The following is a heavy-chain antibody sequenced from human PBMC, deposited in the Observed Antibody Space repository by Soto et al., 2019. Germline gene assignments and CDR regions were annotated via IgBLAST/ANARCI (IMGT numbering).Heavy chain of an antibody. CDR2: ISAYNGNT. J-gene: IGHJ5*02. D-gene: IGHD2-2*01. V-gene: IGHV1-18*01. CDR3: ARVPVRYCSSTSCYRGRLDP. Sequence: ASVKVSCKASGYTFTSYGISWVRQAPGQGLELMGWISAYNGNTNYAQKLQGRVTMTTDTSTSTAYMELRSLRSDDTAVYYCARVPVRYCSSTSCYRGRLDPWGQGTLVTVYS. CDR1: GYTFTSYG.